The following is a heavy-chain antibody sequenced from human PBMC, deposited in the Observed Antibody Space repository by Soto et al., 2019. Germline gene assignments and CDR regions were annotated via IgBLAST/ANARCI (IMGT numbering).Heavy chain of an antibody. D-gene: IGHD3-22*01. CDR2: IIPIFGTA. CDR3: ASPYYYDSSGDEAFDI. J-gene: IGHJ3*02. CDR1: GGTFSSYA. V-gene: IGHV1-69*06. Sequence: QVQLVQSGAEVKKPGSSVKVSCKASGGTFSSYAISWVRQAPGQGLEWVGGIIPIFGTANYAQKFQGRVTITADKSTSKAYMELSSRRSEDTAVYYCASPYYYDSSGDEAFDIWGQGTMVTVSS.